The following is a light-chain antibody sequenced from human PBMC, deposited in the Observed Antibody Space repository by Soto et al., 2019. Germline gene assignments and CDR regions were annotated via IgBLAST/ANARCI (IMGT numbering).Light chain of an antibody. CDR1: QSVSSSY. V-gene: IGKV3-20*01. CDR2: GAS. CDR3: QQYGSSPIT. J-gene: IGKJ5*01. Sequence: EVVMTQSPATLSVSPGDKVSLSCRANQSVSSSYLAWYQQKPGQAPRLLIHGASSRATGIPDRISGSGSGTDFTLTISRLKPEDFAVYYCQQYGSSPITFGQGTRLEIK.